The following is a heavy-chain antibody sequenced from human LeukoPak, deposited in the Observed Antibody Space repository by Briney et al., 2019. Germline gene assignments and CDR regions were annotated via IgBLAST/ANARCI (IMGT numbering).Heavy chain of an antibody. CDR1: GYTFTSYD. CDR2: MNPNSGNT. Sequence: ASVKVSCKASGYTFTSYDINWVRQATGQGLEWMGWMNPNSGNTGYAQKFQGRVTMNRNTSISTAYMELSSLRSEDTAVYYCARARYCSGGSCYGGDYWGQGTLVTVSS. CDR3: ARARYCSGGSCYGGDY. D-gene: IGHD2-15*01. J-gene: IGHJ4*02. V-gene: IGHV1-8*01.